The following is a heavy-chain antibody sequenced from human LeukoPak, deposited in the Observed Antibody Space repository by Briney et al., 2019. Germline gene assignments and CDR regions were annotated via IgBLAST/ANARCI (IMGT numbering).Heavy chain of an antibody. CDR2: ISSSGSTI. D-gene: IGHD3-10*01. J-gene: IGHJ6*02. V-gene: IGHV3-11*01. Sequence: PGGSLRLSCAASGFTFSDYYMSWIRQAPGRGLEWVSYISSSGSTIYYADSVKGRFTISRDNAKNSLYLQMNSLRAEDTAVYYCARVFFEYYYGSAAECGMDVWGQGTTVTVSS. CDR3: ARVFFEYYYGSAAECGMDV. CDR1: GFTFSDYY.